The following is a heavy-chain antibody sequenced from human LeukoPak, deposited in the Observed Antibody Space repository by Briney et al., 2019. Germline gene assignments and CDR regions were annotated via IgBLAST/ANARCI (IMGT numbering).Heavy chain of an antibody. CDR2: IIPIFGTA. CDR3: ARRPTIVATIDDALDI. V-gene: IGHV1-69*13. D-gene: IGHD5-12*01. Sequence: GASVKVSCKASGGTFSSYAISWVRQAPGQGLEWMGGIIPIFGTANYAQKFQGRVTITADESTSTAYMELSSLRSEDTAVYYCARRPTIVATIDDALDIWGQGTMVTVSS. CDR1: GGTFSSYA. J-gene: IGHJ3*02.